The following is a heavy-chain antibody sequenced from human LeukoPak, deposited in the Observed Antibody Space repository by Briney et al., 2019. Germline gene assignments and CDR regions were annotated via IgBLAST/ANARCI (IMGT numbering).Heavy chain of an antibody. CDR1: GDFFSGYY. CDR3: ASDSFYDSGGYFYY. CDR2: INHSGST. D-gene: IGHD3-22*01. Sequence: SETLSLTCAVYGDFFSGYYWSWIRQPPGKGLEWIGEINHSGSTNYNPSLKSRVTIPVDTSKSQFSLKLSSVTAADTAVYYCASDSFYDSGGYFYYWGQGTPVTVSS. V-gene: IGHV4-34*01. J-gene: IGHJ4*02.